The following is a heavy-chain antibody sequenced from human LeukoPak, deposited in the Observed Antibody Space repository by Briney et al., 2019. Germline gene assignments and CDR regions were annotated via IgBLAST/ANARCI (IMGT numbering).Heavy chain of an antibody. CDR2: IRYDGGDK. CDR3: AKVSTSSWGYFDY. J-gene: IGHJ4*02. V-gene: IGHV3-30*02. Sequence: GRSLRLSCAASGFTFDDYAMHWVRQAPGKGLEWVAFIRYDGGDKYYADSVKGRFTISRDNSKNTVFLQMSSLRTEDTAVYYCAKVSTSSWGYFDYWGQGILVTVSS. CDR1: GFTFDDYA. D-gene: IGHD6-13*01.